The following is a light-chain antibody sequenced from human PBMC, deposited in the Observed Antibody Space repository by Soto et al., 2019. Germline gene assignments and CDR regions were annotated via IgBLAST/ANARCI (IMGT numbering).Light chain of an antibody. J-gene: IGKJ4*01. V-gene: IGKV3-11*01. CDR1: QSVSNY. CDR3: QQRSNWPPVT. Sequence: EIVLTQPPATLSLSPGERATLSCRASQSVSNYLAWYQQKPGQAPRLLIYDASNRASGIPARFSGSGSGTDFTLTISSLDPEDFAVYYCQQRSNWPPVTFGGGTKVDIK. CDR2: DAS.